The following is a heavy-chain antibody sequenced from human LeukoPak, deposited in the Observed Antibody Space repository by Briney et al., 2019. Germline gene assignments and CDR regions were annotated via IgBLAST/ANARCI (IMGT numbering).Heavy chain of an antibody. CDR2: ISGSGGST. Sequence: GGSLRLSCAASGFTFSSYAMSCVRQAPGKGLEGVSAISGSGGSTYYADSVKGRFTISRDNSKNTLYLQMNSLRAEDTAVYYCAKVITGPNWFDPWGQGTLVTVSS. D-gene: IGHD1-14*01. V-gene: IGHV3-23*01. CDR3: AKVITGPNWFDP. CDR1: GFTFSSYA. J-gene: IGHJ5*02.